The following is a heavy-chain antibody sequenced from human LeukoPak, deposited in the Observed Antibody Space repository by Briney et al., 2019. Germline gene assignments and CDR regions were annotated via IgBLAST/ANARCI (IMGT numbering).Heavy chain of an antibody. Sequence: GGSLRLPCAASGFTFSSYSMNWVRQAPGKGLEWVSSISSSSSYIYYADSVKGRFTISRDNAKNPLYLQMNSLRAEDTAVYYCARVQHGDPGDYWGQGTLVTVSS. CDR3: ARVQHGDPGDY. CDR1: GFTFSSYS. V-gene: IGHV3-21*01. CDR2: ISSSSSYI. D-gene: IGHD3-10*01. J-gene: IGHJ4*02.